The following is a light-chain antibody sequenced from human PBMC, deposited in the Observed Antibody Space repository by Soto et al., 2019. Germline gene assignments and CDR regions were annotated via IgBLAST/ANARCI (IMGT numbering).Light chain of an antibody. V-gene: IGKV3-11*01. J-gene: IGKJ4*01. CDR3: QQRSNCPLT. CDR1: QSVSSY. Sequence: EIVLTQSPATLSLSPGERATLSCRASQSVSSYLAWYQQKPGQAPRLLMSDASNRATGIPARFSGSGSGTDFTLTISSLEPEELAVYYCQQRSNCPLTFGGGTKLEIK. CDR2: DAS.